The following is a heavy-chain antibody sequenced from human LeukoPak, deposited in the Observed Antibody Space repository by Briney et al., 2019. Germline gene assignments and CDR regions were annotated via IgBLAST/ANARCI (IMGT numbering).Heavy chain of an antibody. CDR2: INPSGGST. D-gene: IGHD2-2*01. V-gene: IGHV1-46*01. CDR1: RYTFTSYQ. CDR3: ARGYCSSTSCSLDFDY. Sequence: ASVKVSCKASRYTFTSYQMHWVRQAPGQGLEWMGIINPSGGSTSYAQKFQSRVTMTRDTSTSTVYMDLSSLRSEDTAVYYCARGYCSSTSCSLDFDYWGQGTLVTVSS. J-gene: IGHJ4*02.